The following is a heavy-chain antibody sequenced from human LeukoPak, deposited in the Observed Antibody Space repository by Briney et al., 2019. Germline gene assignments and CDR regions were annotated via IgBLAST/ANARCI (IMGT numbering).Heavy chain of an antibody. Sequence: GGSLRLSCAASGFPFSGYWMTWVRQAPGRGLEWVATIKEDGSEAYFGDSVKGRFAISRDNAKNSLYLQMNSLRGEDTAVYYCAKANGQLWTTPEYWGQGTLVTVSS. D-gene: IGHD5-18*01. CDR1: GFPFSGYW. V-gene: IGHV3-7*05. J-gene: IGHJ4*02. CDR3: AKANGQLWTTPEY. CDR2: IKEDGSEA.